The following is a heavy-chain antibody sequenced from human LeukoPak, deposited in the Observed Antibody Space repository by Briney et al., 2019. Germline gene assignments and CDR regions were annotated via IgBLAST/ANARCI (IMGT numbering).Heavy chain of an antibody. V-gene: IGHV3-30*03. CDR3: VRAPLYSSSRGYFDS. CDR1: GFTFSSSA. J-gene: IGHJ4*02. CDR2: ISYDGSNI. D-gene: IGHD6-13*01. Sequence: PGGSLRLSCEASGFTFSSSAMHWVRQAPGKGLEWLTVISYDGSNIYYADSLKGRFTVSRDNSEKTVRLQMNSLGVDDTAVYYCVRAPLYSSSRGYFDSWGQGTLVTVAS.